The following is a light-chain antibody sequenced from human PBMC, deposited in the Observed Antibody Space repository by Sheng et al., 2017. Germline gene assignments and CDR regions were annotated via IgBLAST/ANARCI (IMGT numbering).Light chain of an antibody. Sequence: DIQMTQSPSSVSASVGDRVTISCRASQDINVWLAWYQHKAGKAPKLLISVASRLQDGVPSRFSGSGSGTDFTLTITSLQSEDFATYYCQQYYNYPPLTFGGGTKVEIE. J-gene: IGKJ4*01. CDR3: QQYYNYPPLT. V-gene: IGKV1-12*01. CDR1: QDINVW. CDR2: VAS.